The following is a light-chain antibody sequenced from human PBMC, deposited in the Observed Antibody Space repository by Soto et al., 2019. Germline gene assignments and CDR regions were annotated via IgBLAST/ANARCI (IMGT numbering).Light chain of an antibody. CDR1: QFISNY. V-gene: IGKV1-39*01. CDR2: GAS. Sequence: DIQMTQSPSSLSASVGDRVTITCRASQFISNYLNWYQQKPGKAPTVLIYGASTLQSGVPSRFSGSRSGTDFTLTISSLQPEDSATYYCQQSYSTPPVTFGGGTKVEIK. J-gene: IGKJ4*01. CDR3: QQSYSTPPVT.